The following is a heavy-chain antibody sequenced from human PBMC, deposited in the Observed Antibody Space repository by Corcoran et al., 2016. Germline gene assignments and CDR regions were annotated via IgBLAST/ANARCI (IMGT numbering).Heavy chain of an antibody. D-gene: IGHD1-26*01. CDR1: GYTFTGYY. V-gene: IGHV1-2*02. CDR3: ARAYSGSYYSWFDP. J-gene: IGHJ5*02. Sequence: QVQLVQSGAEVKKPGASVKVSCKASGYTFTGYYMHWVRQAPGQGLEWMGWINPNSGGTNYAQKFQGRVTMTRDTSISTAYMELSSLRSEDTAVYYCARAYSGSYYSWFDPWGQGTLVTVSS. CDR2: INPNSGGT.